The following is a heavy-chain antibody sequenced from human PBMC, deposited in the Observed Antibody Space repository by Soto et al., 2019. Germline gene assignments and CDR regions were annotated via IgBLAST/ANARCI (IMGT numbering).Heavy chain of an antibody. CDR3: AGHGGYSY. V-gene: IGHV3-23*01. CDR1: GFTLRTNG. J-gene: IGHJ4*02. CDR2: ILGSGGDT. Sequence: PGGSLRLSCAATGFTLRTNGMSWFRQAPGKGLEWVSSILGSGGDTYYADSLKGRFTISRDNSKNTLYLQLNSLGAEDTALYYCAGHGGYSYLGQGTLVTVPS. D-gene: IGHD2-15*01.